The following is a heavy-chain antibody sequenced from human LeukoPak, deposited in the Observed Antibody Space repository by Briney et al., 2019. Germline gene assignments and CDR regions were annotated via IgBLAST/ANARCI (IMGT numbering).Heavy chain of an antibody. Sequence: GGSLRLSCAASGFTFSSYAMSWVRQAPGKGLEWVSAISGSGGSTYYADSVKGRFTISRDNSKNTLYLQMNSLRAEDAAVYYCASFPAYCSSTSCQLDYWGQGTLVTVSS. J-gene: IGHJ4*02. CDR2: ISGSGGST. CDR3: ASFPAYCSSTSCQLDY. V-gene: IGHV3-23*01. D-gene: IGHD2-2*01. CDR1: GFTFSSYA.